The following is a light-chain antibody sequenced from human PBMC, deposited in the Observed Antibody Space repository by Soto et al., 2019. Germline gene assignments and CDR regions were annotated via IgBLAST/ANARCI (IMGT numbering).Light chain of an antibody. CDR1: QSVSSY. Sequence: IVLTQSPATLSVSPGERATLSCRASQSVSSYLAWYQQKPGQAPRLLIYGASSRATGIPDRFSGSGSGTDFTLTISRLEPEDFAVYYCQQYGRPFGQGTKVDNK. CDR2: GAS. V-gene: IGKV3-20*01. CDR3: QQYGRP. J-gene: IGKJ1*01.